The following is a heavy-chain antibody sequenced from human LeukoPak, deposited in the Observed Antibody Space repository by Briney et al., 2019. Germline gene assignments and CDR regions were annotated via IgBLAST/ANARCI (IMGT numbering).Heavy chain of an antibody. CDR2: IYYSGSN. CDR3: ARDEGDGYNFGY. CDR1: VGSISSGGYY. V-gene: IGHV4-31*03. Sequence: PSQTLSLTCTVSVGSISSGGYYWSWIRQHPGNGLEWIGYIYYSGSNYYNPSLKSRVTISVDTSKNQFSLKLSSVTAADTAVYYCARDEGDGYNFGYWGQGTLVTVSS. D-gene: IGHD5-24*01. J-gene: IGHJ4*02.